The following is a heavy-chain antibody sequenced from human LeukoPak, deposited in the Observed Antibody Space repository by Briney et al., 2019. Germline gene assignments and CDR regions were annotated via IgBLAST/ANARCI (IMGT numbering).Heavy chain of an antibody. V-gene: IGHV1-69*06. J-gene: IGHJ4*02. CDR2: IIPIFGTA. Sequence: ASVKVSCKASGSTFSSYAISWVRQAPGQGLEWMGRIIPIFGTANYAQKFQGRVTITADKSTSTAYMELSSLRSEDTAVYYCGRGDYYDSSGCDYWGQGTLVTVSS. CDR1: GSTFSSYA. D-gene: IGHD3-22*01. CDR3: GRGDYYDSSGCDY.